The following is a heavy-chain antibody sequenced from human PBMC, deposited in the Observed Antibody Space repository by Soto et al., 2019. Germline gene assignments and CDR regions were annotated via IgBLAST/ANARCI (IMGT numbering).Heavy chain of an antibody. D-gene: IGHD2-8*02. V-gene: IGHV3-23*01. CDR2: TSYNGGAT. CDR3: PKSLSSSSTGY. Sequence: EVQLLESGGDLVQPGGSLRLSCAASGLTFGRYAMSWVRQAPGKGLEWGSATSYNGGATYYADSVKGRFTISRDNSKNTLYLQMNSLRAEDTAIYYCPKSLSSSSTGYWGQGTLVSVSP. CDR1: GLTFGRYA. J-gene: IGHJ4*02.